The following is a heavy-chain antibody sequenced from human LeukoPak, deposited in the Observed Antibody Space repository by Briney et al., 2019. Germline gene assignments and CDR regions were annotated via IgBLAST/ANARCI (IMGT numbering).Heavy chain of an antibody. Sequence: PSETLSLTCTVSGVSISNYYWGWIRQPPGKGLEWIGSIHHTGSTYYNPSLKSRVTISVDTSKNQFSLKLSSVTAADTAVYYCARIAAAAYDAFDIWGQGTMVTVSS. CDR3: ARIAAAAYDAFDI. J-gene: IGHJ3*02. CDR2: IHHTGST. V-gene: IGHV4-38-2*02. D-gene: IGHD6-13*01. CDR1: GVSISNYY.